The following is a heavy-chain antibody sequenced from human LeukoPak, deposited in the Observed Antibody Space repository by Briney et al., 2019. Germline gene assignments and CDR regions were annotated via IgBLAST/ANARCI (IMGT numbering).Heavy chain of an antibody. V-gene: IGHV4-39*01. J-gene: IGHJ4*02. CDR2: IYYSGST. D-gene: IGHD3-9*01. CDR3: ARGWLDWLFFDY. CDR1: GGSISSSSYY. Sequence: SETLSLTCTVSGGSISSSSYYWGWIRQPPGKGLEWIGSIYYSGSTYYNPSLKSRVTISVDTSKNQFSLKLSSVTAADTAVYYCARGWLDWLFFDYWGQGTLVTVSS.